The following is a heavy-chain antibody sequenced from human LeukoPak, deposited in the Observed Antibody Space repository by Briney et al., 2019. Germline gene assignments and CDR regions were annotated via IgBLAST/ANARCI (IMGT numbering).Heavy chain of an antibody. CDR1: GFTFDDYA. CDR3: AKSPYYDILTDYYFDY. CDR2: ISWNSGSI. V-gene: IGHV3-9*01. J-gene: IGHJ4*02. Sequence: GRSLRLSCAASGFTFDDYAMHWVRQAPGKGLEWVSGISWNSGSIGYADSVKGRFTISRDNAKNSLYLQMNSLRAEGTALYYCAKSPYYDILTDYYFDYWGQGTLVTVSS. D-gene: IGHD3-9*01.